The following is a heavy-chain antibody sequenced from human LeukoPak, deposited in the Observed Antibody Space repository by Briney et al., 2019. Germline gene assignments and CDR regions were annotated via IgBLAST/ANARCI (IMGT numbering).Heavy chain of an antibody. J-gene: IGHJ4*02. CDR3: ARSGGSSGWYYFDN. CDR2: IYTSGRT. CDR1: GGSISSYY. D-gene: IGHD6-19*01. Sequence: SETLSLTCIVSGGSISSYYWSWIRQRAGKGLEWIGRIYTSGRTDYNPSLTSRVTMSVDTSKNQVSLKLSSVTAADTAVYYCARSGGSSGWYYFDNWGQGTLVTVSS. V-gene: IGHV4-4*07.